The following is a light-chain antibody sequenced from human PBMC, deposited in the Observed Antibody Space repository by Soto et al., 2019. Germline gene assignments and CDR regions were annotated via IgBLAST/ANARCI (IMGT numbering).Light chain of an antibody. CDR2: SNN. V-gene: IGLV1-44*01. CDR1: SSNIGSNT. J-gene: IGLJ3*02. CDR3: AAWDDSLAGV. Sequence: QSVLTQPPSASGTPGQRVTISCSGSSSNIGSNTVNWYQQLPGTAPKLLIYSNNQRPSGVPDRFSGSKSGTSASLAISGLQSEDEADYYCAAWDDSLAGVFGGGTKRTVL.